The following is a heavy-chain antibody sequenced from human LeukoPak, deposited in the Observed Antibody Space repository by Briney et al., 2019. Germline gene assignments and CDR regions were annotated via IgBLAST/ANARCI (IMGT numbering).Heavy chain of an antibody. CDR2: ISAYNGNT. CDR1: VYTFTSYC. V-gene: IGHV1-18*01. Sequence: GASVKLSCKASVYTFTSYCISWVPQPPGQGLEWMGWISAYNGNTNYAQKLQGRVTMTTDTSTNTAYMELRSLRSDATAVYYCARGVLGYCSGGSCYPPYYYMDVWGKGNTVTVSS. D-gene: IGHD2-15*01. CDR3: ARGVLGYCSGGSCYPPYYYMDV. J-gene: IGHJ6*03.